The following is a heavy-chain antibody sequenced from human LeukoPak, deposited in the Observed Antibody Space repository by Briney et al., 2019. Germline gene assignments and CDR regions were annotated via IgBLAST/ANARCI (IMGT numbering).Heavy chain of an antibody. CDR1: GYTFTSYY. V-gene: IGHV1-8*03. CDR3: ARSSSAAYDAFDI. J-gene: IGHJ3*02. D-gene: IGHD2-2*01. Sequence: ASVKVSCKASGYTFTSYYMHWVRQAPGQGLEWMGWMNPNSGNTGYAQKFQGRVTITRNTSISTAYMELSSLRSEDTAVYYCARSSSAAYDAFDIWGQGTLVTVSS. CDR2: MNPNSGNT.